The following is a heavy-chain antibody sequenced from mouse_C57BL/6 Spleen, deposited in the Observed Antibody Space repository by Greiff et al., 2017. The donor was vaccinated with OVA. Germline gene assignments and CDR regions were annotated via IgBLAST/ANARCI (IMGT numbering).Heavy chain of an antibody. CDR1: GYTFTDYN. D-gene: IGHD1-1*01. J-gene: IGHJ1*03. CDR2: INPNNGGT. CDR3: AENYYGSSHWYFDV. Sequence: EVQLQQSGPELVKPGASVKMSCKASGYTFTDYNMHWVKQSHGKSLEWIGYINPNNGGTSYNQKFKGKATLTVNKSSSTAYMELRSLTSEDSAVYYCAENYYGSSHWYFDVWGTGTTVTVSS. V-gene: IGHV1-22*01.